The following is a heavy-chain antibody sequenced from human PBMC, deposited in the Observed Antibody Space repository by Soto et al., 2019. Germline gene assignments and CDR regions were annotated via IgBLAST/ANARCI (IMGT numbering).Heavy chain of an antibody. CDR1: GFRFDEYN. D-gene: IGHD3-16*01. J-gene: IGHJ6*02. Sequence: GGSLRLSCAASGFRFDEYNIHWVRQAPGKGLEWVSLITWNGANTYYADSVRGRFTISRDGTTKSVSLQMTSLKREDTGLYYCARETLSYGSALDVWGQGTTVTVSS. CDR3: ARETLSYGSALDV. V-gene: IGHV3-43*01. CDR2: ITWNGANT.